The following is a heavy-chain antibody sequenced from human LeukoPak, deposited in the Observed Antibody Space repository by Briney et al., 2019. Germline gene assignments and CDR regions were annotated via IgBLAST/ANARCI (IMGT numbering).Heavy chain of an antibody. V-gene: IGHV1-18*01. J-gene: IGHJ6*03. Sequence: VASVKVSCKASGYTFTSYGISWVRQAPGQGLEWMGWISAYNGNTNYAQKLQGRVTMTTDTSTTTAYMELRSLRSEDTAVYYCARGITVRGVIIFGVYYYMDVWGKGTTVTISS. CDR2: ISAYNGNT. CDR3: ARGITVRGVIIFGVYYYMDV. CDR1: GYTFTSYG. D-gene: IGHD3-10*01.